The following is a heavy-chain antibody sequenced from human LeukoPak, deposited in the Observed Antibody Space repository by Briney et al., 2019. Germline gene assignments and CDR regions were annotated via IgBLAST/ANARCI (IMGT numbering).Heavy chain of an antibody. J-gene: IGHJ4*02. V-gene: IGHV4-39*07. CDR2: IYYSGST. CDR3: AREYPTMVDH. CDR1: GGSISSSSYF. D-gene: IGHD3-10*01. Sequence: PSETLSLTCTVSGGSISSSSYFWGWIRQPPGKGLELIGSIYYSGSTYYNPSLKSRITISVDTSKNQFSLKLSSVTAADTAVYYCAREYPTMVDHWGQGTLVTVSS.